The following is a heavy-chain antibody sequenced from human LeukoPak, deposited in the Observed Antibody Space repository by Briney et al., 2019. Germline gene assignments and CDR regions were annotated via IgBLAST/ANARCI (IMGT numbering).Heavy chain of an antibody. CDR2: ISSTSNYI. V-gene: IGHV3-21*06. Sequence: GGSLRLSCAVSTFTFNTYNMNWVRQAPGKGLDWVSSISSTSNYIYYAESVKGRFTISRDNAKNSLYLQMNSLRAEDTAVYYCARDFGIRITMSNWGQGTLVTVSS. J-gene: IGHJ4*02. D-gene: IGHD3-22*01. CDR1: TFTFNTYN. CDR3: ARDFGIRITMSN.